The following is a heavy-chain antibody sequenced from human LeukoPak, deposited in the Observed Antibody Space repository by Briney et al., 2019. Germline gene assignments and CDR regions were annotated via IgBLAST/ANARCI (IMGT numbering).Heavy chain of an antibody. V-gene: IGHV4-4*07. Sequence: PSETLSLTCTVSGGSISSYYWSWIRQPAGKGLEWIGRIYTSGSTNYNPSLKSRVTMSVDTSKNQFSLKLSSVTAADTAVYYCAREVTVRGVIITLGNWFDPWGQGTLVTVSS. CDR3: AREVTVRGVIITLGNWFDP. CDR2: IYTSGST. J-gene: IGHJ5*02. D-gene: IGHD3-10*01. CDR1: GGSISSYY.